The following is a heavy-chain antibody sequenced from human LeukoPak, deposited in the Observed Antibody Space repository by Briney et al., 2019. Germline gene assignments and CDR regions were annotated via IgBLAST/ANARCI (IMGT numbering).Heavy chain of an antibody. CDR1: GGSMTTHH. CDR2: VFDSGRT. Sequence: SETLSLTCTVSGGSMTTHHWNWIRQTPGKGLEWIGYVFDSGRTKENPSLKGRVTLSADTSKNQLSLRLSSVTAADTAVYYCTTIKRGNIFGYIDFWGQGILVTVSS. CDR3: TTIKRGNIFGYIDF. D-gene: IGHD5-18*01. J-gene: IGHJ4*02. V-gene: IGHV4-59*11.